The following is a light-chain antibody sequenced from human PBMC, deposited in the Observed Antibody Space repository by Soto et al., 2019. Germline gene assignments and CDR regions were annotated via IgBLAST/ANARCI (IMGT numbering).Light chain of an antibody. CDR3: AAWDDSLSGPV. J-gene: IGLJ1*01. Sequence: HSVRTEPSWATVNIGQRVTISYTGRNSNLGSNYVYWYQQVPGTAPKLVIYRNNQRPSGVPDRVSASKSGTSASLAISGLRSEDEGDYFCAAWDDSLSGPVLGTGPKVTVL. CDR1: NSNLGSNY. CDR2: RNN. V-gene: IGLV1-47*01.